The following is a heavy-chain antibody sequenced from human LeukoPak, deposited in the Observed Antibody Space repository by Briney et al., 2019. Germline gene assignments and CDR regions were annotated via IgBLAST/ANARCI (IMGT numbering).Heavy chain of an antibody. J-gene: IGHJ4*02. Sequence: SVKVSCKASGGTFSSYAISWVRQAPGQGLEWMGRIIPILGIANYAQKFQGRVTITADKSTSTAYMELSSLRSEGTAVYYCARDGYYYGSGIDYWGQGTLVTVSS. CDR2: IIPILGIA. CDR1: GGTFSSYA. D-gene: IGHD3-10*01. V-gene: IGHV1-69*04. CDR3: ARDGYYYGSGIDY.